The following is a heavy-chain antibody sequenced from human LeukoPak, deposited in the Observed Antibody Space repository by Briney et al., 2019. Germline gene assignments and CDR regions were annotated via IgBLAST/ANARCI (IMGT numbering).Heavy chain of an antibody. Sequence: SETLSLTCAVYGGSFSGYYWGWIRQPPGKGLGWIGEINHSGSTNYNPSLKSRVTISVDTSKNQFSLKLSSVTAADTAVYYCARGGVYSSSWSYWGQGTLVTVSS. CDR3: ARGGVYSSSWSY. J-gene: IGHJ4*02. D-gene: IGHD6-13*01. CDR1: GGSFSGYY. CDR2: INHSGST. V-gene: IGHV4-34*01.